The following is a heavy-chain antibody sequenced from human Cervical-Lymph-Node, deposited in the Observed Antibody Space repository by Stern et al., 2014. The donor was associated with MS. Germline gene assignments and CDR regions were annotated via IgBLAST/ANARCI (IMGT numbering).Heavy chain of an antibody. Sequence: QLQLQESGPGLVKPSQTLSLICAVSGGSMASSTGGYFWSWIRQPPGKGLEWIGFIYYSGSTYYNPSLKRRTTISVDTSKNQVYLRLTSMTAADTAVYYCARVAYCGGDCSAFDSWGQGTLVTVSS. V-gene: IGHV4-31*11. CDR3: ARVAYCGGDCSAFDS. D-gene: IGHD2-21*02. CDR2: IYYSGST. CDR1: GGSMASSTGGYF. J-gene: IGHJ4*02.